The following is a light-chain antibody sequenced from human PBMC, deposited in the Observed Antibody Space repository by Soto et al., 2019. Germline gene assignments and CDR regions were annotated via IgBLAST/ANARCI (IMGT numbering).Light chain of an antibody. V-gene: IGKV3-20*01. CDR1: QGVSRK. Sequence: IVMTQSPVTLSVYPGERVTFSCRASQGVSRKLAWYQHKPGQAPRLLIFGVSSRATDIPDRFSGSGSGTDFTLTINRLEPEDFAVYYCQQYDSSWTFGQGTKVDIK. CDR3: QQYDSSWT. J-gene: IGKJ1*01. CDR2: GVS.